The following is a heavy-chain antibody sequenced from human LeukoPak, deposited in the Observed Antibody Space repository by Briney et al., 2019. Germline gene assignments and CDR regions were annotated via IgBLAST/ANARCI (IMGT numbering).Heavy chain of an antibody. CDR2: ISSSSSYI. D-gene: IGHD3-3*01. V-gene: IGHV3-21*01. CDR3: ARVITIFGVVIADYYYYYMDV. Sequence: GGSLRLSCAASGFTFSSYSMNWVRQAPGKGLEWVSSISSSSSYIYYADSVKGRFTISRDNAKNSLYLQMNSLRAEDTAVYYCARVITIFGVVIADYYYYYMDVWGKGTTVTASS. CDR1: GFTFSSYS. J-gene: IGHJ6*03.